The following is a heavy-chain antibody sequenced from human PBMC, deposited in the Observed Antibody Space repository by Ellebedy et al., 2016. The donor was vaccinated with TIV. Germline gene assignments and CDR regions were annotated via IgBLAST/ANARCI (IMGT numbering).Heavy chain of an antibody. Sequence: SETLSLXXAVSGGSISSSNWWSWVRQPPGKGLEWIGEIYHSGSTNYNPSLKSRVTISVDKSKNQFSLKLSSVTAADTAVYYCAREVMATIRYFDYGMDVWGQGTTVTVSS. CDR1: GGSISSSNW. CDR2: IYHSGST. V-gene: IGHV4-4*02. CDR3: AREVMATIRYFDYGMDV. J-gene: IGHJ6*02. D-gene: IGHD5-24*01.